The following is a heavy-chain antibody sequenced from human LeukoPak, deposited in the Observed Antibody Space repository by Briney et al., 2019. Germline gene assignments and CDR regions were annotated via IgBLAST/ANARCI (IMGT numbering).Heavy chain of an antibody. Sequence: SETLSLTSTVSGGSISSSSYYWGWIRQPPGKGLEWIGSIYYSGSTYYNPSLKSRVTISVDTSKNQYSLKLSSVPAADPAVYYCARCWPFISYSGSLTGNYWGQGTLVTVSS. V-gene: IGHV4-39*01. CDR3: ARCWPFISYSGSLTGNY. CDR1: GGSISSSSYY. D-gene: IGHD1-26*01. J-gene: IGHJ4*02. CDR2: IYYSGST.